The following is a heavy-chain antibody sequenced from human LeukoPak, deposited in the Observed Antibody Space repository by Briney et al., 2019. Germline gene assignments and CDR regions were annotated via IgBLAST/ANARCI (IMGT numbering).Heavy chain of an antibody. CDR2: INPNSGST. CDR1: GYTFTGYY. Sequence: ASVKVSCKASGYTFTGYYMHWVRQAPGQGLEWMGRINPNSGSTNYAQKFQGRVTMTRDTSISTAYMELSRLRSDGTAVYYCARERRYCSGGSCYPHNWFDPWGQGTLVTVSS. CDR3: ARERRYCSGGSCYPHNWFDP. J-gene: IGHJ5*02. V-gene: IGHV1-2*06. D-gene: IGHD2-15*01.